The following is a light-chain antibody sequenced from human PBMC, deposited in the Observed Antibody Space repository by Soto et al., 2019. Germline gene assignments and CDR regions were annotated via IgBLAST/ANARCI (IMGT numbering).Light chain of an antibody. CDR1: QSVSSSY. CDR2: GVS. J-gene: IGKJ2*01. CDR3: QHYGNSPPMYT. V-gene: IGKV3-20*01. Sequence: EIVLTQSPGTLSLSPGERATLSCRASQSVSSSYLAWYQQRPGQAPRLLIYGVSSRATGIPDRFSGSGAGTDFTLTISRLEPEDFAVYYCQHYGNSPPMYTFGQGTKLEIK.